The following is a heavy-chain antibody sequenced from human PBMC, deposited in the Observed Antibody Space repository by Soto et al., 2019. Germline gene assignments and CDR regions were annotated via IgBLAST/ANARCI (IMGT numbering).Heavy chain of an antibody. Sequence: QVQLVESGGGVVQPGRSPRLSCAASGFTFRSYAMHWVRQAPGKGLEWVAVISYDGSNKYYAGSVKGRFTISRDNSKNTLYLQVNSLRPEDTAVYYCAKRDCSGGNCYAPLDYFYGMDVWGQGTTVTVSS. V-gene: IGHV3-30*18. J-gene: IGHJ6*02. CDR3: AKRDCSGGNCYAPLDYFYGMDV. CDR1: GFTFRSYA. D-gene: IGHD2-15*01. CDR2: ISYDGSNK.